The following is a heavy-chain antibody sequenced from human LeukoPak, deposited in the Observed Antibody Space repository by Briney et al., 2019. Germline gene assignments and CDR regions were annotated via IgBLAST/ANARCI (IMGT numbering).Heavy chain of an antibody. J-gene: IGHJ4*02. CDR3: ASGGGDGYNYDY. CDR2: IYYSGST. V-gene: IGHV4-59*08. D-gene: IGHD5-24*01. CDR1: GGSISSHY. Sequence: SETLSLTCTVSGGSISSHYWSWIRQPPGKGLEWIGYIYYSGSTNYNPSLKSRVTISVDTSKNQFSLKLSSVTAADTAVYYCASGGGDGYNYDYWGQGTLVTVSS.